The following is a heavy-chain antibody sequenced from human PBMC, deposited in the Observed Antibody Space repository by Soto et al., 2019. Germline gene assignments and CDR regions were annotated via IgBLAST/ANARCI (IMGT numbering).Heavy chain of an antibody. D-gene: IGHD5-18*01. CDR3: ARDQDTAMASYYGMDV. J-gene: IGHJ6*02. Sequence: GGSLRLSCAAYGFTFSSYAMHWVRQAPGKGLEWVAVISYDGSNKYYADSVKGRFTISRDNSKNTLYLQMNSLRAEDTAVYYCARDQDTAMASYYGMDVWGQGTTVTVSS. V-gene: IGHV3-30-3*01. CDR2: ISYDGSNK. CDR1: GFTFSSYA.